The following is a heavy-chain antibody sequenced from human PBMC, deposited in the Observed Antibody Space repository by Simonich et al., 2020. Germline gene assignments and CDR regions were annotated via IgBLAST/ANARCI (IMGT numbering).Heavy chain of an antibody. CDR3: ARSTTGTTAFDI. J-gene: IGHJ3*02. Sequence: QVQLVQSGAEVKKHGASVKVSCKASGYTFTSYGISWGRQAPGLGLEWMGRISTYNVNTNYAQKRQSIVTMTTDTSTSTAYMELRSLRSDDTAVYYCARSTTGTTAFDIWGQGTMVTVSS. V-gene: IGHV1-18*01. D-gene: IGHD1-1*01. CDR1: GYTFTSYG. CDR2: ISTYNVNT.